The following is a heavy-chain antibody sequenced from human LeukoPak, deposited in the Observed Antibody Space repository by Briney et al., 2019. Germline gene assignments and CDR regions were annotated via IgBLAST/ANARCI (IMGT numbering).Heavy chain of an antibody. Sequence: GGSLRLSCVASGFTFSRYTMTWVRQAPGRGLEWVSSVSGSDFSTRYADPVKGRFTVSRDNSKNTMYLQMTSLRVADTAVYYCAKTSNVTVVATDAFHIWGQGTMVTVSS. CDR1: GFTFSRYT. CDR3: AKTSNVTVVATDAFHI. D-gene: IGHD5-12*01. CDR2: VSGSDFST. J-gene: IGHJ3*02. V-gene: IGHV3-23*01.